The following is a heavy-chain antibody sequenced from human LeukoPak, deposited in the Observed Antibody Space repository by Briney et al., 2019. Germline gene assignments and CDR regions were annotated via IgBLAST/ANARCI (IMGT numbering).Heavy chain of an antibody. CDR1: GFSLSIYS. CDR2: ITGSGGYI. Sequence: SGGSLRLSCAVSGFSLSIYSMNWVRQAPGKGLEWASTITGSGGYIYYEDSVKGRLTISRDNAKNSLYLQMNSLRVEDTAVYYCARGLAGGDYWGPGTRVTVSS. V-gene: IGHV3-21*01. J-gene: IGHJ4*02. D-gene: IGHD6-19*01. CDR3: ARGLAGGDY.